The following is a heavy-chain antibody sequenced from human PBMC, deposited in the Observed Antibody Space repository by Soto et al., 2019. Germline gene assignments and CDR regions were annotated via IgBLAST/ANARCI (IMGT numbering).Heavy chain of an antibody. Sequence: GASVKVSCKASGGTFSSYAISWVRQAPGQGLEWMGGIIPIFGTANYAQKFQGRVTITADESTSTAYMELSSLRSEDTAVYYCARDSKRTLRGRVDLITINWFDPWGQGTLVTVSS. CDR2: IIPIFGTA. D-gene: IGHD3-3*01. CDR3: ARDSKRTLRGRVDLITINWFDP. J-gene: IGHJ5*02. CDR1: GGTFSSYA. V-gene: IGHV1-69*13.